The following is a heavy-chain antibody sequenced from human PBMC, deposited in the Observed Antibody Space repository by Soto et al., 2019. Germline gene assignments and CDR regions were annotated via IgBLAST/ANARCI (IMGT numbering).Heavy chain of an antibody. Sequence: EVQLVESGGGLVQPGRSLRLSCAASGFTFDDYAMHWVRQAPGKGLEWVSGISWNSGSIGYADSVKGRFTISRDNAKNSLYLQMNSLRAEDTALYYCARWGEADAFDIWGQGTMVTVSS. J-gene: IGHJ3*02. D-gene: IGHD3-16*01. CDR3: ARWGEADAFDI. CDR2: ISWNSGSI. CDR1: GFTFDDYA. V-gene: IGHV3-9*01.